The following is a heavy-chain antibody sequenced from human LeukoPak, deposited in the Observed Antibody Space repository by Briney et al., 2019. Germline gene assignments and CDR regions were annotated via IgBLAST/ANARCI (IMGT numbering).Heavy chain of an antibody. CDR3: ATDLYNTLSFFDP. D-gene: IGHD1-14*01. CDR2: ISPYNGKT. V-gene: IGHV1-18*01. Sequence: ASVKVSCKASVYTLTSYGIGGVRQAPGQGLQWRGWISPYNGKTKYAHKIQGRFTMTTDTYTVTVFLEVRSLRSDDTDVYSCATDLYNTLSFFDPWGRGTLVTVSS. CDR1: VYTLTSYG. J-gene: IGHJ2*01.